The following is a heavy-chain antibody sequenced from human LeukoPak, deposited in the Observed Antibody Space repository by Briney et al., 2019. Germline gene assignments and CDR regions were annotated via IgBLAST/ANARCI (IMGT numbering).Heavy chain of an antibody. D-gene: IGHD3-22*01. CDR1: GGSTSSSSYY. CDR3: ARRGYSSGYYSRNPSFDY. V-gene: IGHV4-39*01. J-gene: IGHJ4*02. CDR2: IYYSGST. Sequence: SETLSLTCTVSGGSTSSSSYYWGWIRQPPGKGLEWIGSIYYSGSTYYNPSLKSRVTISVDTSKNQFSLKLSSVTAADTAVYYCARRGYSSGYYSRNPSFDYWGQGTLVTVSS.